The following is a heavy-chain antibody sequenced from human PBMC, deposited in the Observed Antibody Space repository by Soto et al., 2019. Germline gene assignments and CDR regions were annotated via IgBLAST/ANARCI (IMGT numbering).Heavy chain of an antibody. CDR2: ISAYNGNT. J-gene: IGHJ6*02. CDR1: GYTFTSYG. Sequence: ASVKVSCKASGYTFTSYGISWVRQAPGQGLEWMGWISAYNGNTNYAQKLQGRVTMTTDTSTSTAYMELRSLRSDDTAVYYCARDRVQSHIKAYYYYGMDVWGQGTTVTAP. V-gene: IGHV1-18*04. CDR3: ARDRVQSHIKAYYYYGMDV. D-gene: IGHD1-1*01.